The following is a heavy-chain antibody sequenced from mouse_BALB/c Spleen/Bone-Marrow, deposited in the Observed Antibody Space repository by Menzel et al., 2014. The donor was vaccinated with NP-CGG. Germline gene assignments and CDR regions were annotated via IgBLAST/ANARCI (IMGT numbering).Heavy chain of an antibody. J-gene: IGHJ4*01. CDR2: INPSNGGT. CDR1: GYTFTSYY. V-gene: IGHV1S81*02. D-gene: IGHD1-1*01. CDR3: TRPGYFYGSGPYAMDY. Sequence: QVQLQQSGAELVKPGASVKLSCKASGYTFTSYYMYWVKQRPGQGLEWIGEINPSNGGTNFNEKFKSKATLTVDKSSSTAYMQLSSPTSEDSAVYYCTRPGYFYGSGPYAMDYWGQGTSVTVSS.